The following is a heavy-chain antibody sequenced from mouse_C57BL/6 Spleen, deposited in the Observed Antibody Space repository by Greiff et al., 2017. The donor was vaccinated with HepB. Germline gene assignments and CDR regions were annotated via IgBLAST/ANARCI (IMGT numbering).Heavy chain of an antibody. D-gene: IGHD2-12*01. CDR3: ARSAYYSSY. V-gene: IGHV1-26*01. Sequence: EVQLQQSGPELVKPGASVKISCKASGYTFTDYYMNWVKQSHGKSLEWIGDINPNNGGTSYNQKFKGKATLTVDKSSSTAYMELRSLTSEDSAGYYCARSAYYSSYWGQGTLVTVSA. CDR2: INPNNGGT. CDR1: GYTFTDYY. J-gene: IGHJ3*01.